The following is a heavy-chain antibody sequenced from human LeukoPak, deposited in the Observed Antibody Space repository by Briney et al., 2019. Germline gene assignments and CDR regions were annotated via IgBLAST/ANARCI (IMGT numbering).Heavy chain of an antibody. V-gene: IGHV3-53*01. CDR1: GFTVSSNY. D-gene: IGHD3-10*01. J-gene: IGHJ3*02. CDR2: IYSGGTT. CDR3: AREPGHRTLFGEGKAFGI. Sequence: GGSLRLSCAASGFTVSSNYMSWVRQAPGKGLEWVSVIYSGGTTYYADSVKGRFTISRDNSKNTLYLQMNSLRAEDTAVYYCAREPGHRTLFGEGKAFGIWGQGTMVTVSS.